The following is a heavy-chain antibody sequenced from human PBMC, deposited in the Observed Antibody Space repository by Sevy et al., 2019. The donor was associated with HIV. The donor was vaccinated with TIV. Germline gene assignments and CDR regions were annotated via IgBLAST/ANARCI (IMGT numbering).Heavy chain of an antibody. CDR2: FRYDGGNI. V-gene: IGHV3-30*04. D-gene: IGHD4-17*01. J-gene: IGHJ4*02. CDR1: GFILGYYA. CDR3: ARDFYEFGDPRGLDY. Sequence: GGSLRLSCTASGFILGYYAMHWVRQAPGKGLEWVAVFRYDGGNIYYADSVQGRFTVSRDNSKNTLYLQMNSLRPEDTAMYYCARDFYEFGDPRGLDYWGQGVLVTVSS.